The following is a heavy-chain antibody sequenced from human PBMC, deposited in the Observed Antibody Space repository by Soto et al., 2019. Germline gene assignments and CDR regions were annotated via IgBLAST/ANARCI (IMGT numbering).Heavy chain of an antibody. D-gene: IGHD5-12*01. CDR1: GYIFTKYG. J-gene: IGHJ5*02. CDR3: ARVTYSTSVGGPAWLGP. CDR2: ISPNTGNT. V-gene: IGHV1-18*01. Sequence: QVQLVQSGPEVKKPGASVKVSCKASGYIFTKYGISWIRQAPGQGLEWMGWISPNTGNTDSAQSFQGRVTLTTDTSTSTAYMDLRSLTSDDTAVYYCARVTYSTSVGGPAWLGPWGQGSLVTVSS.